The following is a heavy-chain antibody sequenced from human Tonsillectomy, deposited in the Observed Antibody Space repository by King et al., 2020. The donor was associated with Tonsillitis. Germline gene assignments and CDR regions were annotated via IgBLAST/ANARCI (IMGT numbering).Heavy chain of an antibody. CDR1: GFTFSNFW. V-gene: IGHV3-74*03. J-gene: IGHJ5*02. Sequence: VQLVESGGGLVQPGGSLRISCTASGFTFSNFWMYWVRQAPGKGLVWVSRINHDASIITYADSVKGRFTISRDNAKDTLYLQMNSLRAEDTAVYYCVRDPRNLGLDPWGQGTLVTVSS. CDR3: VRDPRNLGLDP. CDR2: INHDASII.